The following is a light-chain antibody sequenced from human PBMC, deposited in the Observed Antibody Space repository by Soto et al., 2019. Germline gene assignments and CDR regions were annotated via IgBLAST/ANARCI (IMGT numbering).Light chain of an antibody. Sequence: QSVLTQPPSASGSPGQSVTISCTGTSSDVGAYTYVSWYQQHLGKAPKLMIYGVTERPSGVPDRFSGSKSGNTASLTVSGLQTEDEAYYYCSSYAGSNNYVFGTGTKVTVL. V-gene: IGLV2-8*01. CDR3: SSYAGSNNYV. CDR2: GVT. CDR1: SSDVGAYTY. J-gene: IGLJ1*01.